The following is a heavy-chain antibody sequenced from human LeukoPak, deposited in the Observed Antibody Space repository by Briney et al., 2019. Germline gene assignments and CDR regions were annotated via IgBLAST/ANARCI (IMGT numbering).Heavy chain of an antibody. D-gene: IGHD3-9*01. CDR2: ISGSGGST. Sequence: GGSLRLPCAASGFTFSSYAMSWVRQAPGKGLEWVSAISGSGGSTYYADSVKGRFTISRDNSKNTLYLQMNSLRAEDTAVYYCARNFDRYYYYGMDVWGQGTTVTVSS. CDR3: ARNFDRYYYYGMDV. V-gene: IGHV3-23*01. CDR1: GFTFSSYA. J-gene: IGHJ6*02.